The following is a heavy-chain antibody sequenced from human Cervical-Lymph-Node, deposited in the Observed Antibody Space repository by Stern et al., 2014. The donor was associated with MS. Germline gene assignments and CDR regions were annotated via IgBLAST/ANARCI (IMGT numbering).Heavy chain of an antibody. Sequence: EVQLVQSGGGLVEPGRSLRLSCSTSGFSFGDYAMSWFRQAPGKGLEWVGFIKSNAYGGTTEYAASVKGRFTISRDDSQKIVYLQMNSLKSEDTAVYYCSRDSPYYDFWSAYLQWGQGTLVTVSS. CDR2: IKSNAYGGTT. CDR3: SRDSPYYDFWSAYLQ. V-gene: IGHV3-49*03. D-gene: IGHD3-3*01. CDR1: GFSFGDYA. J-gene: IGHJ4*02.